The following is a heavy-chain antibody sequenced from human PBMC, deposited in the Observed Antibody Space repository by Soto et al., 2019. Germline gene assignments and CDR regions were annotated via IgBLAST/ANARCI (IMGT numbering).Heavy chain of an antibody. Sequence: QITLKESGPTLVKPTQTLTLTCTFSGVSLSTSGVGVGWIREPPGKALEWLALIYWNDDKPYSPSLKSRLTITQDTSKKQVVLTMTNMDPVDTATYYCAHSCYYYDRSGRFDYWGQGTLVTVSS. J-gene: IGHJ4*02. D-gene: IGHD3-22*01. CDR3: AHSCYYYDRSGRFDY. CDR1: GVSLSTSGVG. V-gene: IGHV2-5*01. CDR2: IYWNDDK.